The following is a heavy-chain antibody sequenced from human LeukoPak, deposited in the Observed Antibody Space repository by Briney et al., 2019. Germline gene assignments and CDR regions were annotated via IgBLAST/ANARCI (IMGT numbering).Heavy chain of an antibody. J-gene: IGHJ2*01. CDR1: GFTFSSYT. Sequence: NPGGSLRLSCAASGFTFSSYTMNWVRHAPGKGLEGVSSFSRSGPYIYYADSVKGRFTISRDNAKNSLYLQRNSLRAEDTAVYYCARVSAAMTHWHFDLWGRGTLVTVSS. CDR2: FSRSGPYI. D-gene: IGHD2-2*01. CDR3: ARVSAAMTHWHFDL. V-gene: IGHV3-21*01.